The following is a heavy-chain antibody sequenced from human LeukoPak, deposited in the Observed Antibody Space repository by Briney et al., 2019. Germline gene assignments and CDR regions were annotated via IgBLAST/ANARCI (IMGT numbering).Heavy chain of an antibody. CDR3: ARGPVHYYEDGFDP. Sequence: SETLSLTCTVSGGSISSYYWSWIRQPPGKGLEWIGYIYYSGSTNYNPSLNSRVTISVDTSKNQFSLKLSSVTAADTAVYYCARGPVHYYEDGFDPWGQGTLVTVSS. J-gene: IGHJ5*02. D-gene: IGHD3-22*01. V-gene: IGHV4-59*01. CDR2: IYYSGST. CDR1: GGSISSYY.